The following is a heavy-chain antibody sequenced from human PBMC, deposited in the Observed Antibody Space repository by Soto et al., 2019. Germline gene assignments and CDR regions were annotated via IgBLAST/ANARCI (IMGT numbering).Heavy chain of an antibody. CDR1: GYSFSTYW. Sequence: GESLKISCKGSGYSFSTYWIAGVRQMPGQGLEWMGIIYPGDYDTRYSPSFQGQVTISVDKSISTAYLQWSSLKASDTAMYYCAISPTSISNPYHSDYWGQGTLVTGSS. J-gene: IGHJ4*02. CDR2: IYPGDYDT. V-gene: IGHV5-51*01. CDR3: AISPTSISNPYHSDY. D-gene: IGHD3-16*01.